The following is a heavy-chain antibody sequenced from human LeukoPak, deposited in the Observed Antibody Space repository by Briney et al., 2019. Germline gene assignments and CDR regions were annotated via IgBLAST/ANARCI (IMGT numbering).Heavy chain of an antibody. V-gene: IGHV4-34*01. J-gene: IGHJ6*02. D-gene: IGHD3-3*01. CDR3: ARGRITIFGVVTYYYYYYGMDV. CDR2: T. Sequence: TNYNPSLKSRVTISVDTSKNQFSLKLSSVTAADTAVYYCARGRITIFGVVTYYYYYYGMDVWGQGTTVTASS.